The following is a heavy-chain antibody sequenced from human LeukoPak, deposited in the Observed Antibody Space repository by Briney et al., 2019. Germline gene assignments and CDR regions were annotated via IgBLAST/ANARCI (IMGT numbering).Heavy chain of an antibody. CDR2: ISSSSSYI. J-gene: IGHJ6*04. V-gene: IGHV3-21*01. CDR1: GFTFSSYS. D-gene: IGHD3-10*02. CDR3: AELGITMIGGV. Sequence: GGSLRLSCAASGFTFSSYSMNCVRQAPGTGLEWVSSISSSSSYIYYADSVKGRFTISRDNAKNSLYLQMNSLRAEDTAVYYCAELGITMIGGVWGKGTTVTISS.